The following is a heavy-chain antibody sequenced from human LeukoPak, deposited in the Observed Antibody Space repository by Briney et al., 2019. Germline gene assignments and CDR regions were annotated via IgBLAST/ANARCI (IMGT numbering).Heavy chain of an antibody. V-gene: IGHV3-9*01. J-gene: IGHJ6*02. CDR3: AKDKHGTDLHYYGMDV. Sequence: GGSLRLSCAASGFTFDDYAMHWVRQAPGKGLEWVSGISWNSGSIGYADSVKGRFTISRDNAKNSLYLQMNSLRAEDTALYYCAKDKHGTDLHYYGMDVWGQGTTVTVSS. CDR2: ISWNSGSI. CDR1: GFTFDDYA.